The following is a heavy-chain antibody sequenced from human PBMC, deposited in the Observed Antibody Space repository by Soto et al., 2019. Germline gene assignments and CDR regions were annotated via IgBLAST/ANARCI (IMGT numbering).Heavy chain of an antibody. V-gene: IGHV1-18*01. Sequence: ASVKVSCKASGYTFTSCGIAWVRQAPGQGLEWMGWISPYKGNTHYAQKFQGRVTMTTDTSTSTAYRELRSLRSDDTAVYYCARDLDGSGSYYTDYWGQGTRVTVSS. CDR2: ISPYKGNT. D-gene: IGHD3-10*01. CDR1: GYTFTSCG. CDR3: ARDLDGSGSYYTDY. J-gene: IGHJ4*02.